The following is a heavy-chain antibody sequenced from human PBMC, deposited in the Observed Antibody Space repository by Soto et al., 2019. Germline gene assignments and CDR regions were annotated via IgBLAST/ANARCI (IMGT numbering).Heavy chain of an antibody. CDR1: GFTVSNNY. J-gene: IGHJ4*02. V-gene: IGHV3-53*01. CDR2: IYSGGYT. Sequence: EVQLVESGGGLIQPGGSLRLSCAVSGFTVSNNYMSWVRQAPGKGLEGVSVIYSGGYTAYGDSVKGRFTISRDNSKNTLFLQRKTLGAPDRAVFSWATHPGGGGYWGQGTLVTVSS. CDR3: ATHPGGGGY. D-gene: IGHD3-10*01.